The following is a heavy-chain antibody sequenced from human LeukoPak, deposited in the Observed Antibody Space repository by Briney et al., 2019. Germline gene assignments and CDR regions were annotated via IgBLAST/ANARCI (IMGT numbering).Heavy chain of an antibody. D-gene: IGHD6-13*01. V-gene: IGHV4-39*01. J-gene: IGHJ4*02. CDR3: ARFSSSWYSFDY. Sequence: SSETLSLTCTVSGGSISSSSYYWGWIRQPPGKGLEWIGSIYYSGSTYYNPSLKSRVTISVDTSKNQFSLKLSSATAADTAVYYCARFSSSWYSFDYWGQGTLVTVSS. CDR2: IYYSGST. CDR1: GGSISSSSYY.